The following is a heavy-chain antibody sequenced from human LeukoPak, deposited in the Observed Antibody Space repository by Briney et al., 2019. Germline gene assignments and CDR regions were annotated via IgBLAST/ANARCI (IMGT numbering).Heavy chain of an antibody. CDR1: GGSIRTDY. CDR3: ARVQSGRAYTYGQSPYYYSYMDV. V-gene: IGHV4-59*08. J-gene: IGHJ6*03. D-gene: IGHD5-18*01. Sequence: SETLSLTCTVSGGSIRTDYWSWIRQPPGKGLEWIGHMYNSGSTNYNPSLKSRVIISVDTSKNQFSLKLSSVTAADTAVYYCARVQSGRAYTYGQSPYYYSYMDVWGKGTTVTVSS. CDR2: MYNSGST.